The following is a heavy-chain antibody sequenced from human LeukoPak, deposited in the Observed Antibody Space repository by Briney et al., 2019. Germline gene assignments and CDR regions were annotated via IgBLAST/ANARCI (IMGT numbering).Heavy chain of an antibody. Sequence: GGSLRLSCAASGFTFSSYSMNWVRQAPGKGLEWVSSISSSSSYIYYADSVKGRFTISGDNAKNSLYLQMNSLRAEDTAVYYCARSYYDTLTGIPLAFDYWGQGTLVTVSS. D-gene: IGHD3-9*01. V-gene: IGHV3-21*01. J-gene: IGHJ4*02. CDR1: GFTFSSYS. CDR3: ARSYYDTLTGIPLAFDY. CDR2: ISSSSSYI.